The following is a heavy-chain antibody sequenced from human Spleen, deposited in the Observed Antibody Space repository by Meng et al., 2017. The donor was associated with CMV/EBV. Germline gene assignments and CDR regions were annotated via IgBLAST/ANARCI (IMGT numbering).Heavy chain of an antibody. CDR1: GFTFSSYG. CDR3: AKDEVVSATNYYYGMDV. Sequence: GESLKISCAASGFTFSSYGMHWVRQAPGKGLEWVAFIRYDGSNIYYADSVKGRFTISRDNSKNTLYLQMNSLRAEDTAVYYCAKDEVVSATNYYYGMDVWGQGATVTVSS. V-gene: IGHV3-30*02. J-gene: IGHJ6*02. D-gene: IGHD2-15*01. CDR2: IRYDGSNI.